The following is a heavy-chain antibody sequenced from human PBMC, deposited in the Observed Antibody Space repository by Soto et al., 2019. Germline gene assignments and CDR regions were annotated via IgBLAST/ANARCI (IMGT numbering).Heavy chain of an antibody. Sequence: VQLQESGPGLVKPSGTLSVTCAVSGGSIRSSNWWTWVRQPPGKGLEWIGEIYHSGTTNYNPSLKSRVVISGDRSRNHLSLTLSSVTAADTAVYYCAIPATSDFDYWGQGILVTVSS. CDR2: IYHSGTT. CDR1: GGSIRSSNW. D-gene: IGHD4-4*01. J-gene: IGHJ4*02. CDR3: AIPATSDFDY. V-gene: IGHV4-4*02.